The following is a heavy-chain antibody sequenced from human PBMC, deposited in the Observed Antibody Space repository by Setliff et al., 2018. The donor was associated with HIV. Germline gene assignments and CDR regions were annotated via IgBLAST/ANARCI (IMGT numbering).Heavy chain of an antibody. CDR1: GYTFTSYY. CDR3: ARDPAPSSSASYFQQ. V-gene: IGHV1-46*01. J-gene: IGHJ1*01. CDR2: INPSSGST. D-gene: IGHD6-6*01. Sequence: GASVKVSCKASGYTFTSYYMHWVRQAPGQGLEWMGIINPSSGSTTYAQKFQGRVTMTRDTSTSTVYMELSSLRSEDTAVYYCARDPAPSSSASYFQQWGQGTPVTVSS.